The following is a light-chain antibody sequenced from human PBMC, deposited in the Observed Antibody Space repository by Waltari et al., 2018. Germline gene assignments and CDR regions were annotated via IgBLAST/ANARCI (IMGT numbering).Light chain of an antibody. CDR1: QNVLYSSNNKNY. CDR3: QQYYSIPFT. J-gene: IGKJ3*01. CDR2: WAS. V-gene: IGKV4-1*01. Sequence: DIVMTQSPDSLAVSLGERATINCKSSQNVLYSSNNKNYLAWYQQRSGQLPKLLIYWASTRESGVPDRFSGSGSGTDFTLTISSLQAEDVAVYYCQQYYSIPFTFGPGTKVDIK.